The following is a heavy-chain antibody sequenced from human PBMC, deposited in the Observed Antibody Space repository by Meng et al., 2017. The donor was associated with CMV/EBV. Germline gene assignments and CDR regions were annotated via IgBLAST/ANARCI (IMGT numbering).Heavy chain of an antibody. D-gene: IGHD3-22*01. CDR2: INPNSGGT. CDR1: GYTFTGYY. J-gene: IGHJ6*02. CDR3: ARYDRRVGFPYGMGV. Sequence: ASVKVSCKASGYTFTGYYMHWVRQAPGQGLEWMGWINPNSGGTNYAQKFQGRVTMTRDTSISTAYMELSRLRSDDTAVYYCARYDRRVGFPYGMGVWGQGTTVTVSS. V-gene: IGHV1-2*02.